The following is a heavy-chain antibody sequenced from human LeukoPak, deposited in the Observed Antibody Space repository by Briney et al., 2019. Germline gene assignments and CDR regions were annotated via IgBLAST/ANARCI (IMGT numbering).Heavy chain of an antibody. J-gene: IGHJ4*02. CDR3: ARERLEVAGSEPFDY. D-gene: IGHD6-19*01. CDR1: GFTFSSYG. CDR2: IWYDGSNK. V-gene: IGHV3-33*01. Sequence: PGGSLRLSCAASGFTFSSYGMHWVRQAPGKGLEWVAVIWYDGSNKYYADSVKGRFTISRDNSKNTLYLQMNSLRAEDTAVYYCARERLEVAGSEPFDYWGQGTLVTVSS.